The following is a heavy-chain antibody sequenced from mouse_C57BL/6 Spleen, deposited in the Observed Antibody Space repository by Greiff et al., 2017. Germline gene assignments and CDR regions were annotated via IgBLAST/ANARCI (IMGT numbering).Heavy chain of an antibody. D-gene: IGHD1-3*01. CDR3: ARGDNCDWYFDV. J-gene: IGHJ1*03. CDR2: IYPGSGST. V-gene: IGHV1-55*01. Sequence: QVQLQQPGAELVKPGASVKMSCKASGYTFTSYWITWVKQRPGQGLEWIGDIYPGSGSTNYNEKFKSKATLTVDTSSSTAYMQLSSLTSEDSAVYYCARGDNCDWYFDVWGTGTTVTVSS. CDR1: GYTFTSYW.